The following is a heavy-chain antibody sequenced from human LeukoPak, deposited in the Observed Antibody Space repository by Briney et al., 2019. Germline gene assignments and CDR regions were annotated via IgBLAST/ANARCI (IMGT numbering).Heavy chain of an antibody. Sequence: GAPVKVSCKAYGYTFTSYGISWVRRAPGQGLEWMGWISGYNGNTTYAQNLQGRVTMTTDTSTNTAYMELRSLRSDDTAVYFCARVGYCSGPICFPPAATGMLDSWGQGTLVTVSS. CDR2: ISGYNGNT. J-gene: IGHJ4*02. V-gene: IGHV1-18*01. D-gene: IGHD2-2*01. CDR1: GYTFTSYG. CDR3: ARVGYCSGPICFPPAATGMLDS.